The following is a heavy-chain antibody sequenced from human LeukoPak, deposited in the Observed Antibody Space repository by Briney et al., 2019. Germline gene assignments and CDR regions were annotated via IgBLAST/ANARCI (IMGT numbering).Heavy chain of an antibody. D-gene: IGHD6-13*01. V-gene: IGHV1-69*05. J-gene: IGHJ4*02. CDR1: GGTFSSYA. CDR3: ARVHGSWSLGGSCYFDY. Sequence: SVKVSCKASGGTFSSYAISWVRQAPGQGLEWMGGIIPIFGTANYAQKFQGRVTITTDESTSTAYMELSSLRSEDTAVYYCARVHGSWSLGGSCYFDYWGQGTLVTVSS. CDR2: IIPIFGTA.